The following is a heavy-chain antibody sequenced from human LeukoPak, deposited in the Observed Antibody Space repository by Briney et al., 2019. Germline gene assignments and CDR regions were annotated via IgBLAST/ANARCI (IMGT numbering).Heavy chain of an antibody. CDR3: AKNGDSERWLQPKFVTH. D-gene: IGHD5-24*01. J-gene: IGHJ4*02. Sequence: GGSLRLSCAASGFSFSSHGMSWVRQAPGKGLEWVSGIIGGAGGTYYADSVKGRFTISRDNAKNTLYLQMNSLRAEDTAVYYCAKNGDSERWLQPKFVTHWGQGTLVTVSS. V-gene: IGHV3-23*01. CDR1: GFSFSSHG. CDR2: IIGGAGGT.